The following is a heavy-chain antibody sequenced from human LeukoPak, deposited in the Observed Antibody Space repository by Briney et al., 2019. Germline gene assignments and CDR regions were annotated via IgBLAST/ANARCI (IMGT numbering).Heavy chain of an antibody. V-gene: IGHV1-8*03. CDR2: MNPNSGNT. D-gene: IGHD2-2*01. Sequence: ASVKVSCKASGYTFTSYGINWVRQATGQGLEWMGWMNPNSGNTGYAQKFQGRVTITRNTSISTAYMELSSLRSEDTAVYYCARGSQALGYCSSTSCYGGLFDYWGQGTLVTVSS. J-gene: IGHJ4*02. CDR3: ARGSQALGYCSSTSCYGGLFDY. CDR1: GYTFTSYG.